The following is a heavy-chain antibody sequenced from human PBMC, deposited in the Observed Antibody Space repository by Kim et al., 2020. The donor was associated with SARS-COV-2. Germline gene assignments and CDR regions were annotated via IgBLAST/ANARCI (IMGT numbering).Heavy chain of an antibody. CDR3: ARGSGYSSSWYQYFQH. D-gene: IGHD6-13*01. V-gene: IGHV4-34*01. J-gene: IGHJ1*01. CDR2: INHSGST. Sequence: SETLSLTCAVYGGSFSGYYWSWIRQPPGKGLEWIGEINHSGSTNYNPSLKSRVTISVDTSKNQFSLKLSSVTAADTAVYYCARGSGYSSSWYQYFQHWGQGTLVTVSS. CDR1: GGSFSGYY.